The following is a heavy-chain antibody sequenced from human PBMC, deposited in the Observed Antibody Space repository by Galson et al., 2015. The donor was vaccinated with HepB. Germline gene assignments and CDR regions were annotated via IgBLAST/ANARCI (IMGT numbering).Heavy chain of an antibody. J-gene: IGHJ4*02. V-gene: IGHV3-11*06. CDR1: GFTFSDSY. CDR3: ARHDGNTSGCFDS. Sequence: SLRLSCAVSGFTFSDSYMSWIRQAPGKGLEWVSYITSKSTYTNYIDSVKGRFTVSRDNANGVLYLQMNSLRADDTALYYCARHDGNTSGCFDSWGQGTLVTVSS. D-gene: IGHD6-19*01. CDR2: ITSKSTYT.